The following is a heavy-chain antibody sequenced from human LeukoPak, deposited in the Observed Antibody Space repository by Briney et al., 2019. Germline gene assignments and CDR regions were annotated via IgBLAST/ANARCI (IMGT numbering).Heavy chain of an antibody. J-gene: IGHJ4*02. D-gene: IGHD2-2*01. Sequence: GGSLRLSCAASGFTFSSYAMSWVRQAPGKGLEWVSAISGSGGSTYYADSVKGRFTTSRDNSKNTLYLQMNSLRAEDTAVYYCAKGYCSSTSCYPNYWGQGTLVTVSS. CDR3: AKGYCSSTSCYPNY. CDR1: GFTFSSYA. CDR2: ISGSGGST. V-gene: IGHV3-23*01.